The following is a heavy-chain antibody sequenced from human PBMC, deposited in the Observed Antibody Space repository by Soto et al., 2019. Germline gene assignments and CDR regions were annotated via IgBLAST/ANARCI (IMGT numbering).Heavy chain of an antibody. D-gene: IGHD3-22*01. Sequence: KPSETLSLTCTVSGGSISSGGYYWSWIRQHPGKGLEWIGYIYYSGSTYYNPSLKSRVTISVDTSKNQFSLKLSSVTAADTAVYYCARVSGVYDSSGYYQEYYYYGMDVWGQGTTVTVSS. V-gene: IGHV4-31*03. CDR1: GGSISSGGYY. J-gene: IGHJ6*02. CDR3: ARVSGVYDSSGYYQEYYYYGMDV. CDR2: IYYSGST.